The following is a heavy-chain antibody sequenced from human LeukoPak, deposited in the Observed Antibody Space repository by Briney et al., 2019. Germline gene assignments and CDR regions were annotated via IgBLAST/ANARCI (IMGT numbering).Heavy chain of an antibody. CDR3: ARARQRIVVLVAATAGASAI. J-gene: IGHJ3*02. V-gene: IGHV1-69*13. CDR1: GCTFRSYA. D-gene: IGHD2-15*01. Sequence: SVRVSCKSSGCTFRSYAISGVRQPPGQGLEGMGGIIPILGTANYAQKFRGRATITAEESTRTAYMELSSLRSDDKAVYYCARARQRIVVLVAATAGASAIGSQGSMLTVSS. CDR2: IIPILGTA.